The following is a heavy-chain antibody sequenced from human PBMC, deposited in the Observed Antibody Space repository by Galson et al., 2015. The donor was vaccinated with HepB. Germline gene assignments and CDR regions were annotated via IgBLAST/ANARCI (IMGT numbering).Heavy chain of an antibody. CDR1: GFPYSSYG. CDR2: ISYDGSNI. D-gene: IGHD2/OR15-2a*01. Sequence: SLRLSCAASGFPYSSYGMHWVRQAPGKGLEWVAMISYDGSNIYYGDSVKGRFTIPRDNSKNTLYLQMSSLRPEDTAVYYCAKKRAGSTWSPCDYWGQGTLVTVSS. CDR3: AKKRAGSTWSPCDY. V-gene: IGHV3-30*18. J-gene: IGHJ4*02.